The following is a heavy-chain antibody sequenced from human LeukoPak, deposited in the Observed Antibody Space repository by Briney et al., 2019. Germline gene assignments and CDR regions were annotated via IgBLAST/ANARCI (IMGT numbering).Heavy chain of an antibody. CDR2: INHSGST. J-gene: IGHJ4*02. V-gene: IGHV4-34*01. CDR3: ARETKYYGSGSYFDY. D-gene: IGHD3-10*01. Sequence: PSETLSLTCAFYGGSFSGYYWSWIRQPPGKGLEWIGEINHSGSTNYNPSLKSRVTISVDTSKNQFSLKLSSVTAADTAVYYCARETKYYGSGSYFDYWGQGTLVTVSS. CDR1: GGSFSGYY.